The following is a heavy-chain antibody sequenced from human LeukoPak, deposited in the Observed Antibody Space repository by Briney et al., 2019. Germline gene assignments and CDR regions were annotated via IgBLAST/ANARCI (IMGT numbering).Heavy chain of an antibody. CDR3: AKDRRGSRNSLDV. Sequence: ASVKVSCKASGCTFSTYGISWVRQAPGQGLEWMGWILPYSGNTNYAQKLQGRVSVTTDTSTTTAYMELRSLTSDDTAVYYCAKDRRGSRNSLDVWGQGTTITVSS. D-gene: IGHD3-16*01. CDR2: ILPYSGNT. V-gene: IGHV1-18*01. J-gene: IGHJ6*02. CDR1: GCTFSTYG.